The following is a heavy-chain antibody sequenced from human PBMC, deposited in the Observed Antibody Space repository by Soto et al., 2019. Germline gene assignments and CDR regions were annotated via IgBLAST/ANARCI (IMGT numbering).Heavy chain of an antibody. Sequence: EVQLVESGGGLVQPGGSLRLSCAASGFSFSSNWMHWVRQAPGKGLVWVSRINSDGSSTNYADSVKGRFTISRDNAKNRLYLQMKSLRAEDTAVYYCAKVGSGWNFDQWGQGTLVTVSS. V-gene: IGHV3-74*01. D-gene: IGHD3-22*01. J-gene: IGHJ4*02. CDR2: INSDGSST. CDR3: AKVGSGWNFDQ. CDR1: GFSFSSNW.